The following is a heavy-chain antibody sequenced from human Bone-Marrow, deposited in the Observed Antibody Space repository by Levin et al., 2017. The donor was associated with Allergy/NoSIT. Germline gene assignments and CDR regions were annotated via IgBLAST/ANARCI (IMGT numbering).Heavy chain of an antibody. CDR1: GYTFTGYY. V-gene: IGHV1-2*02. D-gene: IGHD3-3*01. Sequence: GESLKISCKASGYTFTGYYLHWVRQAPGQGLEWMGWITPNSGDTNSAQKFQGRVTMTRDTSITTAYMELSRLTSDDTAVDYFARERSITIVGVVPTKAFDYWGQGTLVTVSS. J-gene: IGHJ4*02. CDR3: ARERSITIVGVVPTKAFDY. CDR2: ITPNSGDT.